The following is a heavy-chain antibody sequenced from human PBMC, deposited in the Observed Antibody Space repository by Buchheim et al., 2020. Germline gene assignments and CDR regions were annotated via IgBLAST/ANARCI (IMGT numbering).Heavy chain of an antibody. J-gene: IGHJ6*02. CDR2: ISSSGSTI. D-gene: IGHD3-3*01. CDR3: ARVLDNFWSGYGEGYGMDV. CDR1: GFTFSSYE. V-gene: IGHV3-48*03. Sequence: EVQLVESGGGLVQPGGSLRLSCAASGFTFSSYEMNWVRQAPGKGLEWVSYISSSGSTIYYADSVKGRFTISRDNAKNSLYLQMNSLRAEDTAVYYCARVLDNFWSGYGEGYGMDVWGQGTT.